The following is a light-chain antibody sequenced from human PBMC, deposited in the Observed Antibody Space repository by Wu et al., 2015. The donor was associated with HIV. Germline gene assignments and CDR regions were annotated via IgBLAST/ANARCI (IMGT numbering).Light chain of an antibody. J-gene: IGKJ5*01. CDR2: DAS. V-gene: IGKV3-15*01. CDR3: QRYNDWPMT. CDR1: QSVSFH. Sequence: EVIMTQSPDTVSVFPGERVTLSCRASQSVSFHLAWFRQKPGQAPRLLIYDASKRGTGVPARFSGRGFGTEFSLTIDNVQSDDFAIYYCQRYNDWPMTFGQGTRLELN.